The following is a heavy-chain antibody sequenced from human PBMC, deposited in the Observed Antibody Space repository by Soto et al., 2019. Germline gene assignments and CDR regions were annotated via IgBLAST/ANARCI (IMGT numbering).Heavy chain of an antibody. CDR3: ARHPRDDYNYGGSGIFDY. CDR2: MYYSGSS. J-gene: IGHJ4*02. Sequence: QLQLQESGPGLVKPSETLSLTCSVSGGSISSRTFWWAWIRQPPGKGLEWIGDMYYSGSSYSSPSLKSRVPISVDTSKNQLSLKLNSVTAADTAVYYCARHPRDDYNYGGSGIFDYWGQGTLVTVSS. D-gene: IGHD4-4*01. CDR1: GGSISSRTFW. V-gene: IGHV4-39*01.